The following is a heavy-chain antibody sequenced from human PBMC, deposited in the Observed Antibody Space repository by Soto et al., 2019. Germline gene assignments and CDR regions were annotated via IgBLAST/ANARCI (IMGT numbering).Heavy chain of an antibody. Sequence: QVQLQESGPGLVEPSQTLSLTCTVSGGSISSGDYYWSWIRQPPGKGLEWTGHIYNSGSTYSNPSLKSRVTISVDTSKNQFSLKLSSVTAADTAVYYCARGPDGDKVDYWGQGTLVTVSS. D-gene: IGHD7-27*01. CDR3: ARGPDGDKVDY. CDR2: IYNSGST. CDR1: GGSISSGDYY. V-gene: IGHV4-30-4*01. J-gene: IGHJ4*02.